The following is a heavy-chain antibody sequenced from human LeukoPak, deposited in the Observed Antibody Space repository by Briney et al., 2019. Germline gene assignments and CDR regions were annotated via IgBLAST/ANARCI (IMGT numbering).Heavy chain of an antibody. CDR2: IYASGTT. J-gene: IGHJ4*02. D-gene: IGHD5-18*01. Sequence: SETLSLTCTVSGGSIKSYYWSWIRQPAGEGLERLGHIYASGTTNYNPSLNSRVTMSVDTSKNQFSLRLASVTAADTAVYYCARVADRFGYNYGIDEYFDYWGQGTLVTVSS. V-gene: IGHV4-4*07. CDR1: GGSIKSYY. CDR3: ARVADRFGYNYGIDEYFDY.